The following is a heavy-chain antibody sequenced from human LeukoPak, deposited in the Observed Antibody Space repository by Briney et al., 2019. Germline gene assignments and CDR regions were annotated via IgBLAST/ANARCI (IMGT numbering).Heavy chain of an antibody. CDR3: ARGNGGYDRTPYYFDY. D-gene: IGHD5-12*01. CDR2: ISSRGTTI. V-gene: IGHV3-48*03. CDR1: GFTFSNYE. J-gene: IGHJ4*02. Sequence: PGGSLRLSCAASGFTFSNYEMNWVRQAPGKGLAWVSYISSRGTTIYYADSVKSRFTISRDNAKNSLYLQMNSLRAEDTAVYYCARGNGGYDRTPYYFDYWGQGTLVTVSS.